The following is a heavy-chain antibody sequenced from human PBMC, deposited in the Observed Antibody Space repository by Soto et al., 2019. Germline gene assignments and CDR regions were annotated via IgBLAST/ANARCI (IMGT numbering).Heavy chain of an antibody. Sequence: ASVKVSCKASGYTFTSYYMHWVRQAPGKGLEWMGGFDPEDGETIYAQKFQGRVTMTEDTSTDTAYMELSSLRSEDTAVYYCATKGRWYVGYYYYGMDVWGQGTTVTVS. CDR3: ATKGRWYVGYYYYGMDV. CDR2: FDPEDGET. D-gene: IGHD6-13*01. J-gene: IGHJ6*02. CDR1: GYTFTSYY. V-gene: IGHV1-24*01.